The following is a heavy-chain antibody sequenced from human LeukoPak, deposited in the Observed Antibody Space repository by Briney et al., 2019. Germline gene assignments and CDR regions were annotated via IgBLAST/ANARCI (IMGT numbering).Heavy chain of an antibody. CDR3: ARHAGLELYCSGGSCYLDY. Sequence: SETLSLTCTVSGGSISSYYWSWIRQPPGKGLEWSGYIYYSGSTNYNPSLKSRVTISVDTSKNQFSLKLSSVTAADTAVYYCARHAGLELYCSGGSCYLDYWGQGTLVTVSS. J-gene: IGHJ4*02. D-gene: IGHD2-15*01. V-gene: IGHV4-59*08. CDR1: GGSISSYY. CDR2: IYYSGST.